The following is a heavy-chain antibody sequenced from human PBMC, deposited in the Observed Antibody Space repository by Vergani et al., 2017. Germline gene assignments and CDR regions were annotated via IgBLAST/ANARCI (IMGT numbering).Heavy chain of an antibody. D-gene: IGHD4-17*01. Sequence: QVQLVQSGAEVKKPGSSVKVSCKASGGTFSSYTISWGGGAPGQGLEWMGRIIPILGIANYARKFQGRVTITADKSTSTAYMELSSLRSEDTAVYYCARGGSIYGAIDYWGQGTLVTVSS. V-gene: IGHV1-69*02. J-gene: IGHJ4*02. CDR1: GGTFSSYT. CDR3: ARGGSIYGAIDY. CDR2: IIPILGIA.